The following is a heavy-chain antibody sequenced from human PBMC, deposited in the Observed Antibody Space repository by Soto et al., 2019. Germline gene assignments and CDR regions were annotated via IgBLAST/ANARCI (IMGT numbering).Heavy chain of an antibody. CDR3: AREGVVVTGFDP. CDR1: GFTFSSYS. CDR2: ISSSSSYI. V-gene: IGHV3-21*01. Sequence: EVQLVESGGGLVKPGGSLRLSCAASGFTFSSYSMNWVRQALGKGLEWVSSISSSSSYIYYADSVKGRFTISRDNAKNSLYLQMNSLRAEDTAVYYCAREGVVVTGFDPWGQGTLVTVSS. D-gene: IGHD2-21*02. J-gene: IGHJ5*02.